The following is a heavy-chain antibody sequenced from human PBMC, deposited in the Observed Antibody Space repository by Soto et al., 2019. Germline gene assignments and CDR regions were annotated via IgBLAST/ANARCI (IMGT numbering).Heavy chain of an antibody. CDR2: ISYGETT. J-gene: IGHJ4*02. Sequence: QVQLQESGPGLVKPSETLSLTCTVSGGSISSYYWSWIRQPPGKGLEWIGYISYGETTNYNPSLQSRVTISGDTSKNQSSLKLISVTAADTAVYYCARAEGYYFGYWGQGTLVTVSS. CDR1: GGSISSYY. V-gene: IGHV4-59*01. CDR3: ARAEGYYFGY.